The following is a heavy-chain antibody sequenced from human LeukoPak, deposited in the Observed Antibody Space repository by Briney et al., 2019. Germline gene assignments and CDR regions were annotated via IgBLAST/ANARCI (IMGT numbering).Heavy chain of an antibody. Sequence: ASVKVSCKASGYTFTGYYMHWVRQAPGQGLEWMGWINPNSGGTNYAQKFQGWVTMTRDTSISTAYMELSSLRSEDTAVYYCARSIPYGDYRDNWFDPWGQGTLVTVSS. D-gene: IGHD4-17*01. CDR3: ARSIPYGDYRDNWFDP. CDR2: INPNSGGT. V-gene: IGHV1-2*04. CDR1: GYTFTGYY. J-gene: IGHJ5*02.